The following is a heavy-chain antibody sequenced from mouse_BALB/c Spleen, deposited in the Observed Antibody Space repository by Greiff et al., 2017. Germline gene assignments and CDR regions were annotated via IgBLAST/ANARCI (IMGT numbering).Heavy chain of an antibody. CDR1: GYTFTDYE. Sequence: VQLQQSGAELVRPGASVTLSCKASGYTFTDYEMHWVKQTPVHGLEWIGAIDPETGGTAYNQKFKGKATLTADKSSSTAYMELRSLTSEDSAVYYCTRYVDYFDYWGQGTTLTVSS. CDR2: IDPETGGT. V-gene: IGHV1-15*01. CDR3: TRYVDYFDY. J-gene: IGHJ2*01.